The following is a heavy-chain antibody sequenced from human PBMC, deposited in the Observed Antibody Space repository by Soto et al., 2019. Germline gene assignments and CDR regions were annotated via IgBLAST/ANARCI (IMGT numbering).Heavy chain of an antibody. CDR1: GFTFSSYG. CDR3: AKALYCSGGSCYPEMYYYYGMDV. Sequence: GGSLRLSCAASGFTFSSYGMHWVRQAPGKGLEGVAVISYDGSNKYYADSVKGRFTISRDNSNNTLYLQMNSMRAEDTAVYYCAKALYCSGGSCYPEMYYYYGMDVWGQGTTVTVSS. V-gene: IGHV3-30*18. D-gene: IGHD2-15*01. CDR2: ISYDGSNK. J-gene: IGHJ6*02.